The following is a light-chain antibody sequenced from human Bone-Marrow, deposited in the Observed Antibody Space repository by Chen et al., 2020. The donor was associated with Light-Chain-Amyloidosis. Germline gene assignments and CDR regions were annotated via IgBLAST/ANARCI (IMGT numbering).Light chain of an antibody. J-gene: IGLJ2*01. CDR2: DVT. CDR1: SSDVGGYNY. V-gene: IGLV2-14*03. Sequence: SALTQPASVSGSPRQSITISCTGTSSDVGGYNYVSLYQPHPGKAPKLIISDVTYRPSRVSNRFSGSKSGNTASLTISGLQAEDEADYYCSSFTRNNALVFGGGTKLTGL. CDR3: SSFTRNNALV.